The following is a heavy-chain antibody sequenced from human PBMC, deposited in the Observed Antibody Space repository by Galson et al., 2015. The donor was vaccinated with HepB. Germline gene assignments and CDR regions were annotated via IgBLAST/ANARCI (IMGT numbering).Heavy chain of an antibody. CDR3: ANLSGYCSSTSCYAPLDY. CDR1: GFTFSSYA. D-gene: IGHD2-2*01. CDR2: ISGSGGST. Sequence: SLRLSCAASGFTFSSYAMSWVRQAPGKGLEWVSAISGSGGSTYYADSVKGRFTISRDNSKNTLYLQMNSLRAEDTAVYYCANLSGYCSSTSCYAPLDYWGQGTLVTVSS. J-gene: IGHJ4*02. V-gene: IGHV3-23*01.